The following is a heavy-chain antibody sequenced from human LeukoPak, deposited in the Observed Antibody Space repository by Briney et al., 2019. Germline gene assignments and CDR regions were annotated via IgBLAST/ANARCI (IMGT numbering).Heavy chain of an antibody. Sequence: SETLSLTCTVSVDSISNYYWSWIRQSPGKGLEWIGYIYHSGSTNYNPSLKSRVTISVDTSKNQFSLKLSSVTAADTAVYYCARETCSGGSCFQFDFWGQGTLVTVSS. CDR3: ARETCSGGSCFQFDF. D-gene: IGHD2-15*01. CDR1: VDSISNYY. V-gene: IGHV4-59*01. J-gene: IGHJ4*02. CDR2: IYHSGST.